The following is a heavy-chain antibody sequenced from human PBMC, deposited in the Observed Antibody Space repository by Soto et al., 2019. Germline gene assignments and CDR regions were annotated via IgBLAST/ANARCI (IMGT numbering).Heavy chain of an antibody. CDR1: GFTLSGYA. V-gene: IGHV3-64*01. D-gene: IGHD6-6*01. CDR3: AGRARPDFYYMDV. J-gene: IGHJ6*03. CDR2: ISSNGVGT. Sequence: PWGSLRISCAASGFTLSGYATDWVRQAPGKGREYGSRISSNGVGTYYANSVQGRFTIARDNSKKTVYIQRGSLRPEDMAVYYCAGRARPDFYYMDVWGKGTTVTVSS.